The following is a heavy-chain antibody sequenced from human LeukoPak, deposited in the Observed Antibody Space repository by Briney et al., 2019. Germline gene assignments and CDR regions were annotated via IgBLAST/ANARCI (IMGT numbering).Heavy chain of an antibody. CDR2: IWYDGSNK. D-gene: IGHD3-22*01. J-gene: IGHJ4*02. Sequence: PGGSLRLSCAASGFTFGSYGMHWVRQAPGKGLEWVAVIWYDGSNKYYADSVKGRFTISRDNSKNTLYLQMNSLRAEDTAVYYCAKSPVYYDSSGYYSVLGFDYWGQGTLVTVSS. V-gene: IGHV3-33*06. CDR1: GFTFGSYG. CDR3: AKSPVYYDSSGYYSVLGFDY.